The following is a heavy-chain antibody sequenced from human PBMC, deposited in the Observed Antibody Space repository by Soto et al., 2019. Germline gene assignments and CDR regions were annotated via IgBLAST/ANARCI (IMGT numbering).Heavy chain of an antibody. CDR3: ARDLGWAFDS. V-gene: IGHV3-48*02. D-gene: IGHD6-19*01. CDR1: GFTFSTFS. J-gene: IGHJ4*02. Sequence: DSGGGSVQPGGSLRLSCAASGFTFSTFSMNWVRQAPGRGLEWISYISGGGRPISYADSVKGRFTISRDNAKNSLYLQMDSLTDEDTAVYYCARDLGWAFDSWGQGTLVTVSS. CDR2: ISGGGRPI.